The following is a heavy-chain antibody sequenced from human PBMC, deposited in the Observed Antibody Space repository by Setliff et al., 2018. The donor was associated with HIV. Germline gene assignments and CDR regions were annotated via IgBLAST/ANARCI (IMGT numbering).Heavy chain of an antibody. D-gene: IGHD3-10*01. V-gene: IGHV3-49*03. CDR2: IRSKVYGGTT. CDR3: SRSLGSYFDSAGYLRYFDY. J-gene: IGHJ4*02. CDR1: GFTFGDYA. Sequence: RLSCLTSGFTFGDYALSWFRQAPGKGLEWVAFIRSKVYGGTTEYAASVKGRFAILRDDSTSIAYLQMNSLKTEDTGVYYCSRSLGSYFDSAGYLRYFDYWGQGTQVTVLL.